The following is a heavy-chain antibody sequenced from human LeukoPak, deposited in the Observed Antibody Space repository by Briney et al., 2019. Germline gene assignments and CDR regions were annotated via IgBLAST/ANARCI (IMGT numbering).Heavy chain of an antibody. CDR1: GFTFSKYW. CDR2: ISSSGSTI. V-gene: IGHV3-48*03. Sequence: GGSLRLSCAASGFTFSKYWMNWVRQAPGKGLEWVSYISSSGSTIYYTDSVKGRFTISRDNAKNSLYLQMNSLRAEDTAVYYCASGARYYDSSGYYKADAFDIWGQGTMVTVSS. D-gene: IGHD3-22*01. CDR3: ASGARYYDSSGYYKADAFDI. J-gene: IGHJ3*02.